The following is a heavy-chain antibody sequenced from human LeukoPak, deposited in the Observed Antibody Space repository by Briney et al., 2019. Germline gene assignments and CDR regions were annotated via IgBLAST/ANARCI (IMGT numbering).Heavy chain of an antibody. Sequence: PSETLSLTRTVSGGSISSNYWSWIRQPPGKGLEWIGYIYYSGSTYYNPSLKSRVTISAETSKNQFSLRLNSVTAADTAMYYCSRWIPSWSSFDYWGQGNLVTVSS. J-gene: IGHJ4*02. CDR2: IYYSGST. D-gene: IGHD1-26*01. V-gene: IGHV4-59*01. CDR1: GGSISSNY. CDR3: SRWIPSWSSFDY.